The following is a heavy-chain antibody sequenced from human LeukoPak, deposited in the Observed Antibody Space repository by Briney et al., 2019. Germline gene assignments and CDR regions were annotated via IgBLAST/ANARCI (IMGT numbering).Heavy chain of an antibody. V-gene: IGHV1-46*01. CDR1: GYTFTSYY. Sequence: ASVKVSCTASGYTFTSYYMHWVRQAPGQGLEWMGIINPSGGSTSYAQKFQGRVTMTRDTSTSTVYMELSSLRSEDTAVYYCARDRYGSGSLNWFDPWGQGTLVTVSS. CDR2: INPSGGST. D-gene: IGHD3-10*01. CDR3: ARDRYGSGSLNWFDP. J-gene: IGHJ5*02.